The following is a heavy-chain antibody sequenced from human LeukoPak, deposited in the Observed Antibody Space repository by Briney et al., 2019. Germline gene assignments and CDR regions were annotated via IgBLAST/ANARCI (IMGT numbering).Heavy chain of an antibody. CDR3: ARDHSSGWYSTYYFDY. V-gene: IGHV3-30*04. CDR1: GFTFSSYA. CDR2: ISYDGSNK. D-gene: IGHD6-19*01. Sequence: GRSLRLSCAASGFTFSSYAMHWVRQAPGKGLEWVAVISYDGSNKYYADSVKGRFTTSRDNSKNTLYLQMNSLRAEDTAVYYCARDHSSGWYSTYYFDYWGQGTLVTVSS. J-gene: IGHJ4*02.